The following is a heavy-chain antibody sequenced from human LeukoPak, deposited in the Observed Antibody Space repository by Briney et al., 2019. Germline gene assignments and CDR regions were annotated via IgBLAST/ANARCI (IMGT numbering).Heavy chain of an antibody. CDR1: GGSVSTYY. CDR2: IYYSGST. D-gene: IGHD2-15*01. Sequence: SETLSLTCTVYGGSVSTYYWNWIRQPPGKGLEWIGYIYYSGSTNYNPSLKSRLTISVDTSNNQFSLKLSSVTAADTAVYCCASSSGYCIGGNCYSAFDYWGQGTLVTVSS. CDR3: ASSSGYCIGGNCYSAFDY. V-gene: IGHV4-59*02. J-gene: IGHJ4*02.